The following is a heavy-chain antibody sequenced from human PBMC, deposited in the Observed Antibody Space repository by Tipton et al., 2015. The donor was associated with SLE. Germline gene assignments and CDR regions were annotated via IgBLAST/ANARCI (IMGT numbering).Heavy chain of an antibody. J-gene: IGHJ4*02. CDR1: GFSFSSYA. V-gene: IGHV3-30*03. D-gene: IGHD3-3*01. CDR3: AGSRLLKWLCYIDY. CDR2: ISYDGSNE. Sequence: RSLRLSCAASGFSFSSYAMHWVRQAPGKGLEWVAVISYDGSNEYYADSVQGRFTISRDNSKNTLYLQMNSLRAEDTAVYFCAGSRLLKWLCYIDYWGQGTQVTVSS.